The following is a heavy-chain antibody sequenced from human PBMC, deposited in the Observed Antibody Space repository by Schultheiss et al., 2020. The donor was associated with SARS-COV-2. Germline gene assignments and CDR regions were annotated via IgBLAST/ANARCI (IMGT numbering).Heavy chain of an antibody. D-gene: IGHD4-23*01. Sequence: GGSLRLSCAASGFTFSDAWMSWVRQAPGKGLEWVGRIKSKADGGTTDYAAPVKGRFTISGDESKNTVYLQMRSLRIEDTAVYYCSTESREGNSPFYYNYGMDVWGQGTTVTVSS. CDR1: GFTFSDAW. CDR2: IKSKADGGTT. V-gene: IGHV3-15*01. J-gene: IGHJ6*02. CDR3: STESREGNSPFYYNYGMDV.